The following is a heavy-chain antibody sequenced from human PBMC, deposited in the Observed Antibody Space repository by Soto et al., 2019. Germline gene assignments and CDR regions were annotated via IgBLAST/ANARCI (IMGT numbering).Heavy chain of an antibody. Sequence: EVQLVESGGGLVQPGESLRLSCAASGFTFKDHYMDWVRQAPGKGLEWVGRIRTKPKGYTSHFAAPVTGRFIISRDDSKNSMSLQMNSLKSEDTAVYYCVRVCDGGAFDVWGQGTMVTVSS. CDR2: IRTKPKGYTS. CDR1: GFTFKDHY. V-gene: IGHV3-72*01. CDR3: VRVCDGGAFDV. J-gene: IGHJ3*01. D-gene: IGHD2-21*02.